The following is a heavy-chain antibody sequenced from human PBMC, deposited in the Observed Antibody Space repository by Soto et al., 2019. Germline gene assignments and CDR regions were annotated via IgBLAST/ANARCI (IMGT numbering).Heavy chain of an antibody. CDR2: ISDYNRNT. CDR3: ARDHSTSWYANWLDP. CDR1: GYTLTTYG. Sequence: GASVKVSCKASGYTLTTYGITWVRQAPGQGLEWIGWISDYNRNTNYARNLQGRVTLTTDTSTSTAYMELRSLRSDDTAVYYCARDHSTSWYANWLDPWGQGTLVTVSS. D-gene: IGHD6-13*01. V-gene: IGHV1-18*01. J-gene: IGHJ5*02.